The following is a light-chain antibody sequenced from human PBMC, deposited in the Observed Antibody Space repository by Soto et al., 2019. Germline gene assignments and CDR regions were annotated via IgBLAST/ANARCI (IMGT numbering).Light chain of an antibody. CDR1: QSVGNN. CDR2: ATS. CDR3: QQYGDWPLT. V-gene: IGKV3-15*01. Sequence: EIVVTQSPATLSVSPGERATLSCRASQSVGNNFAWYQQKPGQAPRLLIFATSTRAAGVPASFSGSGSGTEFTLTISSLQSEDVAVYYCQQYGDWPLTFGGGAKVEI. J-gene: IGKJ4*01.